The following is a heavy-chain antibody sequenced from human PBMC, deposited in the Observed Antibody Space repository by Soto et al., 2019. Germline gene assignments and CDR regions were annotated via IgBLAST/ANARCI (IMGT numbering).Heavy chain of an antibody. Sequence: SETLSLTCAVSGGSISSGGYSWSWIRQPPGKGLEWIGYIYHSGSTYYNPSLKSRVTISVDRSKNQFSLKLSSVTAADTAVYFCASGHDAYKVRYWGQGTLVTVSS. CDR2: IYHSGST. D-gene: IGHD1-1*01. CDR3: ASGHDAYKVRY. CDR1: GGSISSGGYS. J-gene: IGHJ4*02. V-gene: IGHV4-30-2*01.